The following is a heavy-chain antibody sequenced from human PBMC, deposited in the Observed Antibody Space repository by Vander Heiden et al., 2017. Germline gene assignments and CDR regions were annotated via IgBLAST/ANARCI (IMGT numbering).Heavy chain of an antibody. CDR1: AFPFSTYA. D-gene: IGHD6-19*01. CDR2: MSYDGSYK. V-gene: IGHV3-30*01. CDR3: ARDRYSSGWTDY. Sequence: QVQLVESGGGVVQPGRSLRLSCDASAFPFSTYAMHWVRQAPGKGLEWVAVMSYDGSYKYYADSVKGRFTISRDNSKNTLYLQMNSLRAEDTAVYYCARDRYSSGWTDYWGQGTLVTLSS. J-gene: IGHJ4*02.